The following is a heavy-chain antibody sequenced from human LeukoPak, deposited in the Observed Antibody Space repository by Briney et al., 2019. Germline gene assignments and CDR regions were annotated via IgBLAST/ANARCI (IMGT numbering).Heavy chain of an antibody. Sequence: GGSLRLSCTPSGFIFSTSWMTWVRQAPGKGLEWVANINLDGSEKYYVDSVKGRFTISRDNAKNSLYLQMNSLRAEDTAVYYCARAYDAFDIWGQGTMVTVSS. CDR2: INLDGSEK. CDR3: ARAYDAFDI. CDR1: GFIFSTSW. J-gene: IGHJ3*02. V-gene: IGHV3-7*01.